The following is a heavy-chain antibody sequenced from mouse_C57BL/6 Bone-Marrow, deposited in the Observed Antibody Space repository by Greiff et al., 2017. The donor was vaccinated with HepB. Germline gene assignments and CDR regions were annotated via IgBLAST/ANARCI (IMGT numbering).Heavy chain of an antibody. V-gene: IGHV1-50*01. CDR3: GGGYYDYDEGDY. J-gene: IGHJ2*01. CDR1: GYTFTSYW. Sequence: QVQLQQPGAELVKPGASVKLSCKASGYTFTSYWMQWVKQRPGQGLEWIGEIDPSDSYTNYNQKFKGKATLTADTSSNTAYLQLSSLTSADAAVYYYGGGYYDYDEGDYWGQGTTLTVSS. D-gene: IGHD2-4*01. CDR2: IDPSDSYT.